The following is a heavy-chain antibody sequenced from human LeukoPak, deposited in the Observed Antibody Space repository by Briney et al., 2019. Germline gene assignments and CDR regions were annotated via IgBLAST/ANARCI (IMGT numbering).Heavy chain of an antibody. Sequence: GGSLKLSCAASGFTFSGSAMHWVRQASGKGLEWVGRIRSKANNYATAYAASVKGRFTISRDDSKNTAYLQMNSPKTEDTAVYYCARTEESGYSYGYFGYYYYMDVWGKGTTVTVSS. CDR1: GFTFSGSA. CDR3: ARTEESGYSYGYFGYYYYMDV. D-gene: IGHD5-18*01. V-gene: IGHV3-73*01. CDR2: IRSKANNYAT. J-gene: IGHJ6*03.